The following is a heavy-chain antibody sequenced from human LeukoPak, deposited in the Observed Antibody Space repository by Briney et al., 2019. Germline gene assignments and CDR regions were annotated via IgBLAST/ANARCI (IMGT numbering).Heavy chain of an antibody. CDR2: IYSDGSGT. J-gene: IGHJ4*02. Sequence: GGSLRLSCAASGFTFSELWMHWVPQAPGGGLVGVSLIYSDGSGTSYADSVKGRFTISRDNAKNTLHLQMNSLRPEDTAVYYCARGHVTGSDRHWDYWGQGTLATVSS. CDR1: GFTFSELW. V-gene: IGHV3-74*01. D-gene: IGHD3-9*01. CDR3: ARGHVTGSDRHWDY.